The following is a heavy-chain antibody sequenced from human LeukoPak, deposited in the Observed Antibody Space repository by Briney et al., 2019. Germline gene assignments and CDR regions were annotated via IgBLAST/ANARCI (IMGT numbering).Heavy chain of an antibody. CDR3: TRSGRGGAFDI. V-gene: IGHV3-74*01. CDR1: GFTLSNNW. Sequence: GGSLRLSCAGSGFTLSNNWMHWVRQAPGKGLVWVSRFYSDGSRTNYADSVKGRFTISGDNAKNTHYLQMNSLRAEDTAVYYCTRSGRGGAFDIWGQGTMVTVSS. D-gene: IGHD1-26*01. CDR2: FYSDGSRT. J-gene: IGHJ3*02.